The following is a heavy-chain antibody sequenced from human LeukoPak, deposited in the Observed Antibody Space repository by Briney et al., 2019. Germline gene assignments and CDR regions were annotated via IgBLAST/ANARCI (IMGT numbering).Heavy chain of an antibody. Sequence: PGGSLRLSCAASGFIVTADYMNWVRQAPGKGLEWVSVIYSGGNTDYADSVKGRFTISRDNSKNTLYLQMNSLRAEDTAVYYCAREMATPRDYWGQGTLVTVSS. J-gene: IGHJ4*02. CDR3: AREMATPRDY. D-gene: IGHD5-24*01. V-gene: IGHV3-53*01. CDR1: GFIVTADY. CDR2: IYSGGNT.